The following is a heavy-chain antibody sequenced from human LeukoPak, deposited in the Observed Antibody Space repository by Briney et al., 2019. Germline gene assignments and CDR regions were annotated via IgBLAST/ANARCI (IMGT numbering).Heavy chain of an antibody. CDR1: GGSSSSSSYY. J-gene: IGHJ6*03. V-gene: IGHV4-39*07. CDR3: ASGGSGWNYYYYYYMDV. CDR2: IYYSGST. D-gene: IGHD6-19*01. Sequence: PSETLSLTCTVSGGSSSSSSYYWGWIRQPPGKGLEWIGSIYYSGSTYYNPSLKSRVTISVDTSKNQFSLKLSSVTAADTAVYYCASGGSGWNYYYYYYMDVWGKGTTVTVSS.